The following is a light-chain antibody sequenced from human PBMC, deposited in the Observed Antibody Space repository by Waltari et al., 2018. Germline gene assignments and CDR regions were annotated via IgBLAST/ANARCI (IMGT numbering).Light chain of an antibody. CDR2: RDN. CDR3: QVWDSSSNAV. J-gene: IGLJ2*01. V-gene: IGLV3-9*01. Sequence: SFDLTQPLSVSVALGQTARLTCGGDNIGSRNVHWYQQKPGQAPVLVIYRDNNRPSGIPELFSGSNSGNTATLSISRAQAGDEADYFCQVWDSSSNAVFGGGTKLTVL. CDR1: NIGSRN.